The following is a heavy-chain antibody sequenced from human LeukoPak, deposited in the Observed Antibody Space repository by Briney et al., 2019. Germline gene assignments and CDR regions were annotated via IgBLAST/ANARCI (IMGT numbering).Heavy chain of an antibody. Sequence: GGSLRLSCADSGFTLSIYSMNWVRQAPGKGLEWVLSIINSSSYIYYADSVTGRFTISRDNAKNSLYLQMNSLRAEDTAVYYCARDMGAYYDILTGYHTYFDYWGQGTLVTVSS. D-gene: IGHD3-9*01. V-gene: IGHV3-21*01. CDR1: GFTLSIYS. J-gene: IGHJ4*02. CDR3: ARDMGAYYDILTGYHTYFDY. CDR2: IINSSSYI.